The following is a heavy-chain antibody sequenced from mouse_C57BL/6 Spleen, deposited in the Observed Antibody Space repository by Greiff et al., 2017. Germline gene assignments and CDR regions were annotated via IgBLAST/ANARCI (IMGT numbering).Heavy chain of an antibody. CDR2: INPGSGGT. D-gene: IGHD2-10*01. Sequence: VQLQQSGAELVRPGTSVKVSCKASGYAFTNYLIEWVKQRPGQGLEWIGVINPGSGGTNYNEKFKGKATLTADKSSSTAYMQLSSLTSEDSAVYFCARKGLLLDYGGQGTTLTVSS. J-gene: IGHJ2*01. V-gene: IGHV1-54*01. CDR1: GYAFTNYL. CDR3: ARKGLLLDY.